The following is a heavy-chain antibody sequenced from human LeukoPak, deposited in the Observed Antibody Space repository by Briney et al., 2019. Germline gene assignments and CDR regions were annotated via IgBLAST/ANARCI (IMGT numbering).Heavy chain of an antibody. J-gene: IGHJ4*02. Sequence: GGSLRLSCAAPGFTFSSYAMNWVRQAPGKGLEWVSAITGSGGTTYYADSVRGRFTISRDNSKNTLYLQMNSLRAEDTAIYYCAKSRSEVVVAAANYWGQGTLITVSS. CDR1: GFTFSSYA. D-gene: IGHD2-15*01. CDR3: AKSRSEVVVAAANY. V-gene: IGHV3-23*01. CDR2: ITGSGGTT.